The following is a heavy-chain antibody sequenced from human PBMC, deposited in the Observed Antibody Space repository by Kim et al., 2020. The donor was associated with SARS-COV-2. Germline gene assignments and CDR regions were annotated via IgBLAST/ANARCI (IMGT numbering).Heavy chain of an antibody. CDR2: INAGNANT. CDR1: GYIFTNYA. CDR3: ARGGVGDAATIFDY. J-gene: IGHJ4*02. D-gene: IGHD6-25*01. V-gene: IGHV1-3*01. Sequence: ASVKVSCKASGYIFTNYAVHWVRQAPGQRLEWMGWINAGNANTKYSQNFQGRITITRDTSATTVYMDLSSLRSEDTAVYYCARGGVGDAATIFDYWGQGTLVTVSS.